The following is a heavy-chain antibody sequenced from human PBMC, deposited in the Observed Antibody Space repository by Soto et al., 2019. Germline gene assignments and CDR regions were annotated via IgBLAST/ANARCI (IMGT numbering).Heavy chain of an antibody. V-gene: IGHV1-3*01. CDR3: ARGGSRYWYFDL. J-gene: IGHJ2*01. D-gene: IGHD1-26*01. CDR2: INAGNGNT. CDR1: GYTFTSYA. Sequence: QVPLVQSGAEVKKPGASVKVSCKASGYTFTSYAMHWVRQAPGQRIEWMGWINAGNGNTKYSQKFQGRVTITRDTSASTAYMELSSLRSEDTAVYYCARGGSRYWYFDLWGRGTLVTVSS.